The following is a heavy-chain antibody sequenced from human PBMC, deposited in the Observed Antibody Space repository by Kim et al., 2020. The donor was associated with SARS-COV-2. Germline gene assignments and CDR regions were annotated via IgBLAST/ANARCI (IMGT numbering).Heavy chain of an antibody. V-gene: IGHV3-43*01. J-gene: IGHJ4*02. D-gene: IGHD3-10*01. CDR3: AKDIPSYYGSGSGYFDY. Sequence: GKGRFTISRDNSKNSLYLQMNSLRTEDTALYYCAKDIPSYYGSGSGYFDYWGQGTLVTVSS.